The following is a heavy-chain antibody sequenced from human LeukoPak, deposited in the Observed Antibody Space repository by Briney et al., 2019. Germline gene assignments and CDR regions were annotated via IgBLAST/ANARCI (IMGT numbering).Heavy chain of an antibody. CDR2: ISGSGGST. V-gene: IGHV3-23*01. CDR1: GFTFSSYA. CDR3: AKDAVGIVVVPANWFDP. Sequence: GGSLRFSCAASGFTFSSYAMRWVRQAPGKGLEWVSAISGSGGSTYYADSVKGRFTISRDNSKNTLYLQMNSLRAEDTAVYYCAKDAVGIVVVPANWFDPWGQGTLVTVSS. J-gene: IGHJ5*02. D-gene: IGHD2-2*01.